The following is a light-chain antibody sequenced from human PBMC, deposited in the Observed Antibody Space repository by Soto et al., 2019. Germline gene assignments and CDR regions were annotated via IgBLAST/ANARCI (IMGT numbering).Light chain of an antibody. Sequence: EIVMTQSPATLSVSPGERASLACRASQSVGSKLAWYQHKPGQAPRLLIYDASTRATGFPARFSGSGSGTEFTLTFSSLQPEAFAVYYCQQYNNWPPFTFGPGNKVDIK. CDR3: QQYNNWPPFT. V-gene: IGKV3-15*01. J-gene: IGKJ3*01. CDR2: DAS. CDR1: QSVGSK.